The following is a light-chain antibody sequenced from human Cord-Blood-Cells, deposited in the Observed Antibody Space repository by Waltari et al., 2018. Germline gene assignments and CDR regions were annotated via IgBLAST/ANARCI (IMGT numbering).Light chain of an antibody. CDR1: QSFSSSY. CDR3: QQYGSSPRT. CDR2: GAS. Sequence: EIVLTQSPGTLSFSPGERATLSCRASQSFSSSYLAWYQQKPGQAPRLLIDGASSRATGIPDRFSGSGSGTDFTLTISRLEPEDFAVYYCQQYGSSPRTFGQGTKVEIK. J-gene: IGKJ1*01. V-gene: IGKV3-20*01.